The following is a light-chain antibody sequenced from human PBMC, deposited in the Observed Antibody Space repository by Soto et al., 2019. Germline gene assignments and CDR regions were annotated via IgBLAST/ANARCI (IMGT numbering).Light chain of an antibody. CDR2: EVS. CDR3: ASYTNSITYV. J-gene: IGLJ1*01. V-gene: IGLV2-14*01. Sequence: QSVLTQPASVSGSPGQSIIISCTGTSSDVGGYNYVSWYQQRPGKAPKLLIYEVSDRPPGVSNRFSGSKSGNTASLTISGLQAEDEAVYYCASYTNSITYVFGTGTQLTVL. CDR1: SSDVGGYNY.